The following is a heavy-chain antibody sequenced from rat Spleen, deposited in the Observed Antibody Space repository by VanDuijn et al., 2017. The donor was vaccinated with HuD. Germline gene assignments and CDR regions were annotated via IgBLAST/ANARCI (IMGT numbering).Heavy chain of an antibody. V-gene: IGHV5-29*01. J-gene: IGHJ3*01. CDR3: TTRTTIALFAY. CDR2: ISYDGSST. Sequence: EVQLVESGGGLVQPGRSLKLSCAASGFTFSRSAMAWVRQAPTKGLDWVATISYDGSSTYYRDSVKGRFTISRDDARSTLYLQMDSLKSEDTATYYCTTRTTIALFAYWGQGTLVTVSS. D-gene: IGHD1-2*01. CDR1: GFTFSRSA.